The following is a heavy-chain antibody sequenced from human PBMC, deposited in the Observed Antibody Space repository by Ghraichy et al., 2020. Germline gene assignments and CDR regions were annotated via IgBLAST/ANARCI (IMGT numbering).Heavy chain of an antibody. CDR3: ARDNGDIVVVVAATPLYGMDV. CDR1: GFTFSSYS. CDR2: ISSSSSTI. Sequence: GGSLRLSCAASGFTFSSYSMNWVRQAPGKGLEWVSYISSSSSTIYYADSVKGRFTISRDNAKNSLYLQMNSLRDEDTAVYYCARDNGDIVVVVAATPLYGMDVWGQGTTVTVSS. V-gene: IGHV3-48*02. J-gene: IGHJ6*02. D-gene: IGHD2-15*01.